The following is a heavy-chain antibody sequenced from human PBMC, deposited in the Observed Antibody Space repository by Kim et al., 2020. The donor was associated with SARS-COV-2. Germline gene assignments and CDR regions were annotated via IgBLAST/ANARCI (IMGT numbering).Heavy chain of an antibody. CDR1: GGSISSSSYY. CDR3: ARGLYYDILTGYQSFDY. CDR2: IYYSGST. J-gene: IGHJ4*02. V-gene: IGHV4-39*01. Sequence: SETLSLTCTVFGGSISSSSYYWGWIRQPPGKGLEWIGSIYYSGSTYYNPSLKSRVTISVDTSKNQFSLKLSSVTAADTAVYYCARGLYYDILTGYQSFDYWGQGTLVTVSS. D-gene: IGHD3-9*01.